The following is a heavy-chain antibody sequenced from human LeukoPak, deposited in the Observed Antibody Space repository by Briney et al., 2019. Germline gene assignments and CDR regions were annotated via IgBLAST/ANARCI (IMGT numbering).Heavy chain of an antibody. CDR1: GFTFSSYG. Sequence: GGSLRLSCAASGFTFSSYGIHWVRQAPGKGLEWVAFIRYDGSNKYYTDSVKGRFTISGDNSKNMLYLQMNSLRAEDTAVYYCAKGRGWEASYYYYYMDVWGKGTTVTISS. J-gene: IGHJ6*03. D-gene: IGHD1-26*01. CDR3: AKGRGWEASYYYYYMDV. V-gene: IGHV3-30*02. CDR2: IRYDGSNK.